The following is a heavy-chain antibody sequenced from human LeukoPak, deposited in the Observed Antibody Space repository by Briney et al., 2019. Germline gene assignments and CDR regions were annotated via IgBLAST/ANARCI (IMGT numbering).Heavy chain of an antibody. CDR1: GGSFSGYY. J-gene: IGHJ5*02. CDR3: ARVDYYYDSSGYYEGGPFWFDP. D-gene: IGHD3-22*01. V-gene: IGHV4-34*01. Sequence: SETLSLTCAVYGGSFSGYYWSWIRQPPGKGLEWIGEINHSGSTNYNPSLKSRVTISVDRSKNQFSLKLSSVTAADTAVYYCARVDYYYDSSGYYEGGPFWFDPWGQGTLVTVSS. CDR2: INHSGST.